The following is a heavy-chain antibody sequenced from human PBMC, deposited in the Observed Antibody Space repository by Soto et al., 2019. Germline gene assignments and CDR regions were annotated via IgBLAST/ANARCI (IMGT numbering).Heavy chain of an antibody. CDR2: IFPGDSDT. V-gene: IGHV5-51*01. CDR1: GYTFSNSW. J-gene: IGHJ4*02. CDR3: ARHPSYYFDSSYYYYRFDL. Sequence: GESLKISCKASGYTFSNSWIGWVRQTPGKGLEWMWIIFPGDSDTRYNPSFEGQVTIPVDNSISTAYLRWNSLKTSDTATYFCARHPSYYFDSSYYYYRFDLWGPGTLVTVSS. D-gene: IGHD3-22*01.